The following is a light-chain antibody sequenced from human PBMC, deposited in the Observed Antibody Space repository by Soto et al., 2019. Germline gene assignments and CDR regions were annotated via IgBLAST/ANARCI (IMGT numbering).Light chain of an antibody. CDR2: DAS. J-gene: IGKJ1*01. V-gene: IGKV1-5*01. CDR1: QSTTNW. Sequence: DIRMTQSPSTLSAALGDRVTITCRTSQSTTNWLAWYQQRPGKAPKLLIYDASSLARGVPSRFSGSGSGTKFTLTISSLQPDDFATYYCQHYNSYSFGQGTKV. CDR3: QHYNSYS.